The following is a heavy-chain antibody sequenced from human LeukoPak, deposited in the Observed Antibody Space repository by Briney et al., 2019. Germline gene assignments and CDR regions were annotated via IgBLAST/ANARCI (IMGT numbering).Heavy chain of an antibody. CDR3: AQQKAGYSGSPSWFDP. V-gene: IGHV1-24*01. D-gene: IGHD5-12*01. CDR2: FNPEHTET. J-gene: IGHJ5*02. CDR1: GYSLSDLS. Sequence: ASVKVSCKVSGYSLSDLSLQWVRQAPGQGLEWMGGFNPEHTETIYSQKFQDRVTLTEDTSTDTAYMELSSLRSEDTAMYFCAQQKAGYSGSPSWFDPWGQGTLVTVSS.